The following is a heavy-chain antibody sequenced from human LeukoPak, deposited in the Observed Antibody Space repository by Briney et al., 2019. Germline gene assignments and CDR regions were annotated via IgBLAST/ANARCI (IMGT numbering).Heavy chain of an antibody. CDR2: IKQDGSEK. D-gene: IGHD5-24*01. Sequence: GGSLRLSCAASGFTFSSYRMSWVRQAPGKGLEWVANIKQDGSEKYYVDSVKGRFTISRDNAKNSLYLQMNSLRAEDTAVYYCARSGWWMATNFGYWGQGTLVTVSS. CDR1: GFTFSSYR. CDR3: ARSGWWMATNFGY. V-gene: IGHV3-7*01. J-gene: IGHJ4*02.